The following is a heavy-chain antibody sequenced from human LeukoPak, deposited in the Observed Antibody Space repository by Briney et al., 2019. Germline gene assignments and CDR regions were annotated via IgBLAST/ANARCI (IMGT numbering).Heavy chain of an antibody. V-gene: IGHV4-30-4*01. J-gene: IGHJ4*02. Sequence: PSETLSLTCTVSGGSISSGDHYWSWIRQPPGKGLEWIGYIYYSGSTYYNPSLKSRVTISVDTSKNQFSLKLSSVTAADTAVYYCARNEPIVGATWFYDHWGQGTLVTVSS. CDR2: IYYSGST. D-gene: IGHD1-26*01. CDR3: ARNEPIVGATWFYDH. CDR1: GGSISSGDHY.